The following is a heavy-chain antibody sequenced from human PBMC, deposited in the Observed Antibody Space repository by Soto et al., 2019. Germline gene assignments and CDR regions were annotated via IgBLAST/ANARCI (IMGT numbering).Heavy chain of an antibody. J-gene: IGHJ4*02. Sequence: EVQLLESGGDLVQPGGSLRLSCAASAFTFSSYGMNWVRKAPGQGLEWVSAISASGGNTYYADSVKGRFTISRDNSKNILYLQMTSLRVEDTALYYCAKETGHRGAYDYWGQGTLVTVSS. CDR2: ISASGGNT. CDR1: AFTFSSYG. V-gene: IGHV3-23*01. D-gene: IGHD1-26*01. CDR3: AKETGHRGAYDY.